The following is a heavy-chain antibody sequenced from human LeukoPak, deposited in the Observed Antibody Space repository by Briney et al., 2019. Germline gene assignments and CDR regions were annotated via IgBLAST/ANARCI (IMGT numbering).Heavy chain of an antibody. D-gene: IGHD2-2*01. CDR1: GFTFSSYA. Sequence: GGSLRLSCAASGFTFSSYAMHWVRQAPGKGLEWVAVISYDGSNKYYADSVKGRFTISRDNSKNTLYLQMNSLRAEDTAVYYCARDYTRLYCSSTSCYYYYYMDVWGKGTTVTVSS. CDR3: ARDYTRLYCSSTSCYYYYYMDV. CDR2: ISYDGSNK. J-gene: IGHJ6*03. V-gene: IGHV3-30*04.